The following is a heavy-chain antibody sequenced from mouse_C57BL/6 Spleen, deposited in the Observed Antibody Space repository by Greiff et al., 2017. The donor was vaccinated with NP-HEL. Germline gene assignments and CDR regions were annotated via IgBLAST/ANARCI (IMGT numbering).Heavy chain of an antibody. Sequence: EVMLVESGEGLVKPGGSLTLSCAASVFTFSSYAMSWVRQTPEKRLEWVAYISSGGDYIYYADTVKGRFTISRDNARNTLYLQMSSLKSEYTAMYYCTRDPFDYWGQGTTLTVSS. CDR2: ISSGGDYI. CDR1: VFTFSSYA. V-gene: IGHV5-9-1*02. J-gene: IGHJ2*01. CDR3: TRDPFDY.